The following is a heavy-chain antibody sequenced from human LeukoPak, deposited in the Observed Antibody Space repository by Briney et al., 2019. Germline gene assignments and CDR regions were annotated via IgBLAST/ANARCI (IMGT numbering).Heavy chain of an antibody. CDR3: AREESYTRAYFDY. CDR1: GGTFSSYA. Sequence: ASVKVSCKASGGTFSSYAISWVRQAPGQGLEWMGRIIPILGIANYAQKFQGRVTITADKSTSTAYMELSSLRSEDTAVYYCAREESYTRAYFDYWGQGTLVTVSS. V-gene: IGHV1-69*04. CDR2: IIPILGIA. J-gene: IGHJ4*02. D-gene: IGHD2-2*02.